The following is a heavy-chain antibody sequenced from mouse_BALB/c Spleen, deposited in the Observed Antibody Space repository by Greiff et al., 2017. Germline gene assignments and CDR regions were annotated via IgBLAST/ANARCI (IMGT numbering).Heavy chain of an antibody. D-gene: IGHD1-1*01. CDR1: GYSITSDYA. CDR3: ARYDGSSYAYFDY. Sequence: EVKLQESGPGLVKPSQSLSLTCTVTGYSITSDYAWTWIRQFPGNKLEWMGYISYSGSTSYNPSLKSRISITRDTSKNQFFLQLNSVTTEDTATYYCARYDGSSYAYFDYWGQGTTLTVSS. CDR2: ISYSGST. J-gene: IGHJ2*01. V-gene: IGHV3-2*02.